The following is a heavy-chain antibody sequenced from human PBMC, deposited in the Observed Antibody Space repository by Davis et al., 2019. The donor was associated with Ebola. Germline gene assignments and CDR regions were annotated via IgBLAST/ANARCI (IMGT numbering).Heavy chain of an antibody. J-gene: IGHJ5*02. CDR2: INSDGSST. Sequence: PGGSLRLSCAASGFTFSSYWMHWVRQAPGKGLVWVSRINSDGSSTSYADSVKGRFTISRDNAKNTLYLQMNSLRAEDTAVYYCAKGPLYHDSSGYYITWGQGTLVTVSS. D-gene: IGHD3-22*01. CDR3: AKGPLYHDSSGYYIT. CDR1: GFTFSSYW. V-gene: IGHV3-74*01.